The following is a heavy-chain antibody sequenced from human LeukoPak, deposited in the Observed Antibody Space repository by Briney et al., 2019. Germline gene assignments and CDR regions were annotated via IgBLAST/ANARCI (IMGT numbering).Heavy chain of an antibody. Sequence: PSETLSLTCTVSGGSISSSSYYWGWIRQPPGKGLEWIGSIYYSGSTYYNPSLKSRVTISVDTSKNQFSLKLSSVTAADTAVYYCARQRVSSSEAFDIWGQGTMVTVSS. CDR3: ARQRVSSSEAFDI. D-gene: IGHD6-13*01. V-gene: IGHV4-39*01. CDR2: IYYSGST. J-gene: IGHJ3*02. CDR1: GGSISSSSYY.